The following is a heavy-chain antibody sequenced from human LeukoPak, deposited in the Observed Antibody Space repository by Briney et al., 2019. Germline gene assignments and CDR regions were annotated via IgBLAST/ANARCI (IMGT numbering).Heavy chain of an antibody. CDR3: ARVYYYGSGSYHNWFDP. J-gene: IGHJ5*02. CDR2: INHSGST. Sequence: SSETLSLTCAVYGGSLSGYYWSWIRQPPGKGLEWIGEINHSGSTNYNPSLKSRVTISVDTSKNQFSLKLSSVTAADTAVYYCARVYYYGSGSYHNWFDPWGQGTLVTVSS. V-gene: IGHV4-34*01. D-gene: IGHD3-10*01. CDR1: GGSLSGYY.